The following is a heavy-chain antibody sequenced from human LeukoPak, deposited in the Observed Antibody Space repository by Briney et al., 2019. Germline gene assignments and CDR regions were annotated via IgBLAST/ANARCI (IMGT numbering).Heavy chain of an antibody. V-gene: IGHV3-30*04. CDR3: AREQYNSLYFDY. J-gene: IGHJ4*02. CDR2: ISYGGSKK. D-gene: IGHD1-14*01. Sequence: PGGSLRLSCAASGFTFSSFAMHWVRQAPGKGLEWVAIISYGGSKKYYADSVKGRFTISRDNSKNTLFLQMDSLRGEDTAVYYYAREQYNSLYFDYWGQGTLVTVSS. CDR1: GFTFSSFA.